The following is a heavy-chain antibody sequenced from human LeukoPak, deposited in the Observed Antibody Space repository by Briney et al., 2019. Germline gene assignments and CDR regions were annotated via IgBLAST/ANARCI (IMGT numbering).Heavy chain of an antibody. Sequence: SETLSLTCTVYGDSISSSNYYWRWIRQPPGKGLEWIGNIYYSGTTYYNPSLKSRVTISVDTSKNQFSLRLSSVTAADTSVYYCARVPYETTGECYFDHWGQGTLVTVSS. CDR1: GDSISSSNYY. V-gene: IGHV4-39*02. D-gene: IGHD1-1*01. CDR2: IYYSGTT. CDR3: ARVPYETTGECYFDH. J-gene: IGHJ4*02.